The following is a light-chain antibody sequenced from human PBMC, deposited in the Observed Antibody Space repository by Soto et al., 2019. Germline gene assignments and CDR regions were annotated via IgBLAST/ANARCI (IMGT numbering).Light chain of an antibody. V-gene: IGKV3-15*01. Sequence: EIVLTQSPGTLSLSPGERATLSCRASQSVSNNYLAWYRQKPGQAPRLLIYGASTRATGIPARFSGSGSGTEFTLTISSLQSEDFAVYYCQQYNNWPPWTFGQGTKVDIK. CDR2: GAS. J-gene: IGKJ1*01. CDR3: QQYNNWPPWT. CDR1: QSVSNN.